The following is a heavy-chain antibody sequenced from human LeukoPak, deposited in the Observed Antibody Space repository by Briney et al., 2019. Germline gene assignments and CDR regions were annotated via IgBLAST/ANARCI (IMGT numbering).Heavy chain of an antibody. D-gene: IGHD5-18*01. CDR3: AKDRYSFGSYYMDV. CDR2: ISGSGDST. Sequence: GGTLRLSCVASGFTFSYYGMSWVRQAPGKGLEWVSAISGSGDSTYYADSVKGRFAISRDNSKNTLYLQMSSLRAGDTAIYYCAKDRYSFGSYYMDVWGKGTTVTISS. V-gene: IGHV3-23*01. J-gene: IGHJ6*03. CDR1: GFTFSYYG.